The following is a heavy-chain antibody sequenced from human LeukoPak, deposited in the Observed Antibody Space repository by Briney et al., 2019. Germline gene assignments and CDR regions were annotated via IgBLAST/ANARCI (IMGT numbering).Heavy chain of an antibody. J-gene: IGHJ4*02. CDR1: GFTFTTYA. D-gene: IGHD4-23*01. CDR2: VANSGVDT. CDR3: AKSHSVAQRGYFDY. Sequence: PGGSLRLSWAASGFTFTTYAISWVRQAPGKGLEWVPTVANSGVDTYYADSVRGRFTISRDNSRNTVYLQINSLRAEDTAVYYCAKSHSVAQRGYFDYWGQGTLVTVSS. V-gene: IGHV3-23*01.